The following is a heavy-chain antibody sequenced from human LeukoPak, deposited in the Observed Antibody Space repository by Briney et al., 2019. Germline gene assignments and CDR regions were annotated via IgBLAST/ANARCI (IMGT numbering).Heavy chain of an antibody. V-gene: IGHV3-23*01. D-gene: IGHD6-19*01. J-gene: IGHJ4*02. CDR2: ISGSGGTT. CDR1: GFTFSNYA. CDR3: AKDPSGWSRGYFDY. Sequence: GGSLRLSCVASGFTFSNYAMTWVRQAPGKGLEWVSAISGSGGTTYYADSVKGRFTISRDNSKNTLYLQMNSLRAEDTAVYYCAKDPSGWSRGYFDYWGQGTLVTVSS.